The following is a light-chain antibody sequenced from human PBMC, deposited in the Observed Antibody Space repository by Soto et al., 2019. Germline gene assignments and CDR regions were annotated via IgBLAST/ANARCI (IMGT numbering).Light chain of an antibody. CDR2: KAS. CDR1: QTISSC. V-gene: IGKV1-5*03. Sequence: EIQMTQSPCTLSLSLGERVTISCRASQTISSCLAWYQQKPGKAPKLLIYKASTITSGIPARFSGSGSGTEFTLTISSLEPDDFAIYYCQHYDSYSRAFGQGTKVDIK. J-gene: IGKJ1*01. CDR3: QHYDSYSRA.